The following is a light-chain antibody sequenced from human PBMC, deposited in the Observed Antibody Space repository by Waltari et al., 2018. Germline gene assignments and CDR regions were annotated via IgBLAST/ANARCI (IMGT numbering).Light chain of an antibody. CDR3: QQYGSSPRT. J-gene: IGKJ1*01. CDR1: QSVSSSY. CDR2: GAS. Sequence: EIVLTQSPGTLSLSPGERATLSCRASQSVSSSYLAWDQQKPGQAPRLLIYGASSRATGIPDRFSGSGSGTDFTLTISRLDPEDFAVYYCQQYGSSPRTFGQGTKVEIK. V-gene: IGKV3-20*01.